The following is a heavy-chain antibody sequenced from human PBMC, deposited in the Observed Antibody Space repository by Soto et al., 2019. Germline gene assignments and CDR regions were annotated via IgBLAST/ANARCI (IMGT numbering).Heavy chain of an antibody. V-gene: IGHV3-30-3*01. CDR3: AREVQFSLDF. J-gene: IGHJ4*02. CDR2: ISYDGSNK. Sequence: GGSLRLSCAASGFTFSSYAMHWVRQAPGKGLEWVAVISYDGSNKYYEDSVKGRFTISRDNSKNTLYLQMNSLRAEDTAVYYCAREVQFSLDFWGQGTLVTVSS. CDR1: GFTFSSYA.